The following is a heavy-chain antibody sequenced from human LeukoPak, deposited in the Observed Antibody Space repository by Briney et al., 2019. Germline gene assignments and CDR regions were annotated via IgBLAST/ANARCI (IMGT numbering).Heavy chain of an antibody. V-gene: IGHV4-39*07. CDR2: IYYSGNT. CDR1: GGSISSSSYY. D-gene: IGHD2-15*01. Sequence: SETLSLTCSLSGGSISSSSYYWAWIRQPPGKGLEWIGSIYYSGNTYYSPSLKSRVTIFVGTSKNEFSLNLSSVTAADTAVYYCARGRFRSGGSPGVKGSLNAFDIWGQGTMVTVSS. CDR3: ARGRFRSGGSPGVKGSLNAFDI. J-gene: IGHJ3*02.